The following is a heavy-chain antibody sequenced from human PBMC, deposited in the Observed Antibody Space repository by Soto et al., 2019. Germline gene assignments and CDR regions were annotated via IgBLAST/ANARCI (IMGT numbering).Heavy chain of an antibody. V-gene: IGHV1-46*01. Sequence: ASVKVSCKASGYTLTSHYIHWVRQAPGQGLEWMGIINPGGVSKTYAQEFQGRITMTRDTSTSTVYMELSSLRSQETAVYYCARAPSWHGLDVWGQGTTVTVSS. CDR1: GYTLTSHY. J-gene: IGHJ6*02. CDR3: ARAPSWHGLDV. CDR2: INPGGVSK.